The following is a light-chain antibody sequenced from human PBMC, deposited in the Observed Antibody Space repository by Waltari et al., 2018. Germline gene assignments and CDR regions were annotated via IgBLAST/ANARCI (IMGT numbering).Light chain of an antibody. V-gene: IGKV1-39*01. Sequence: DIHMTQSPSSLSASVGDRVTLTCRASDSITYVNWYQQKPGRAPRLLIYAASNLQTGVPSRFSGIGSGTHFTLTISSLQPDDLATYFCQQSSSVPRTFGQGTKIEMK. CDR3: QQSSSVPRT. CDR2: AAS. J-gene: IGKJ1*01. CDR1: DSITY.